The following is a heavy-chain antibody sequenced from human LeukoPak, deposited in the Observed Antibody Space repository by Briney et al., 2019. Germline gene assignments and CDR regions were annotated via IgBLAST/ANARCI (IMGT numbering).Heavy chain of an antibody. D-gene: IGHD3-22*01. CDR3: VKGLRYYDSSDTFDY. V-gene: IGHV3-64D*06. CDR2: ISSNGDST. CDR1: GFTFSSYA. Sequence: GGSLRLSCSASGFTFSSYAMHWVRQAPGKGLEYVSAISSNGDSTYYADSVKGRFTISRDNSKNTLYLQMSSLRAENTAVYYCVKGLRYYDSSDTFDYWGQGTLVTVSS. J-gene: IGHJ4*02.